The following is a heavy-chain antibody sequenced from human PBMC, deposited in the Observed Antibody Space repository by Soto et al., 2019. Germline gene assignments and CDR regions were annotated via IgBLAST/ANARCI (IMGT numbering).Heavy chain of an antibody. V-gene: IGHV4-59*01. CDR2: IHYSAST. CDR1: GGSNSGSY. Sequence: PSETLSLTCTVSGGSNSGSYWSWMRQPPGKVLEWVGYIHYSASTNCNRSLTSRVTMSVDSAKNHFSLQLSSVTAAEAAGYFCTKYRRTEAGGNSFDYWARGALVTVSS. J-gene: IGHJ4*02. CDR3: TKYRRTEAGGNSFDY. D-gene: IGHD2-2*01.